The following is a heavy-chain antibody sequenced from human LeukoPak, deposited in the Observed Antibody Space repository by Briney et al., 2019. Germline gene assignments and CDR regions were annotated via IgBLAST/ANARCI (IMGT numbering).Heavy chain of an antibody. Sequence: SETLSLTCTVSGGSISNYYWSWIRQPPGKGLEWIGYIYYTGSTTHNPSLSSRVTTSVDTSKNQFSLRLSSVTAADTAVYYCAREEAATSSLDYWGQGILVTVSS. D-gene: IGHD2-15*01. CDR1: GGSISNYY. J-gene: IGHJ4*02. CDR2: IYYTGST. CDR3: AREEAATSSLDY. V-gene: IGHV4-59*01.